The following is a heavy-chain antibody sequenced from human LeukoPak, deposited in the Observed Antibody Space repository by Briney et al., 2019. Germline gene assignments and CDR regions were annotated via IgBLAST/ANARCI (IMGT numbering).Heavy chain of an antibody. CDR2: IYTSGST. CDR3: ALLSTLNCWSTYLPRVHYYYYYGMDV. Sequence: PSETLSLTCTVSGGSISSYYWSWIRQPAGKGLEWIGRIYTSGSTNYNPSLKSRVTMSVDTSKNQFSLKLSSVTAADTAVYYCALLSTLNCWSTYLPRVHYYYYYGMDVWGQGTTVTVSS. V-gene: IGHV4-4*07. CDR1: GGSISSYY. J-gene: IGHJ6*02. D-gene: IGHD3-3*01.